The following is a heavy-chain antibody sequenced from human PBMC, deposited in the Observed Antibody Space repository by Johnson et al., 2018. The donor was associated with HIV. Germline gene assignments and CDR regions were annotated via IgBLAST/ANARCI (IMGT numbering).Heavy chain of an antibody. CDR1: GFTVSRNY. D-gene: IGHD1-26*01. Sequence: EQLVESGGGLVQPGGSLRLSCAASGFTVSRNYISWVRQAPGKGLEWVSVIYSGGSTHYADSVKGRFTISRDNSKNKVYLQMNSLRADDTAVHYCAGESASSGRDSGAFDFWGQGTMVTVSS. J-gene: IGHJ3*01. CDR3: AGESASSGRDSGAFDF. V-gene: IGHV3-66*01. CDR2: IYSGGST.